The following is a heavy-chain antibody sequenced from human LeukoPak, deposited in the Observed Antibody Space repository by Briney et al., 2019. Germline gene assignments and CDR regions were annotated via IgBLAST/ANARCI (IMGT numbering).Heavy chain of an antibody. Sequence: PGGSLRLSCAASGFTFSSYSMSWVRQAPGKGLEWVSVISGSGGDTFYADSVKGRFTISRDNSKNTLYLQMNSLRVEDTAVYYCARVGPWVNPDYYYYMDVWAKGTTVTVSS. CDR3: ARVGPWVNPDYYYYMDV. J-gene: IGHJ6*03. CDR2: ISGSGGDT. V-gene: IGHV3-23*01. D-gene: IGHD1-14*01. CDR1: GFTFSSYS.